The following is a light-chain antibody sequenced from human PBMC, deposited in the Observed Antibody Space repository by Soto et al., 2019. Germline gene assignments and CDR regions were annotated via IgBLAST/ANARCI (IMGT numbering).Light chain of an antibody. CDR2: DAS. CDR1: QSVSSY. CDR3: QQRSNWPTT. J-gene: IGKJ1*01. V-gene: IGKV3-11*01. Sequence: EIVLTQSPATLSLSPGERATLSCRASQSVSSYLAWYQQKPGQAPRLLIYDASNRATGIPARFSGSGSGTDFTRTISSLEPEDFAVYYCQQRSNWPTTFGQGTKVEIK.